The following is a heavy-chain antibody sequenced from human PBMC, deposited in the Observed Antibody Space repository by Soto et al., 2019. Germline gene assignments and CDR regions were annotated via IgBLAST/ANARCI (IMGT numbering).Heavy chain of an antibody. V-gene: IGHV1-2*02. CDR2: INPNSGVT. CDR1: GFNFAGCF. J-gene: IGHJ4*02. CDR3: AGGVWGSSQGLDY. Sequence: ASVKVSCKASGFNFAGCFLHWVRQTPGQGLEWMGWINPNSGVTKDAQKFQGRVTMTWDTSIKTAYMELVSLRFDDMAIYYCAGGVWGSSQGLDYWGQGTRVTVSS. D-gene: IGHD3-16*01.